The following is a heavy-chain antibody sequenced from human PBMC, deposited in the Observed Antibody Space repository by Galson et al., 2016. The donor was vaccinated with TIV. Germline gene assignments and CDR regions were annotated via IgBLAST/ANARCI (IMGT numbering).Heavy chain of an antibody. V-gene: IGHV1-8*01. CDR1: GYSFITDD. CDR3: ARKRYFDGVFDL. J-gene: IGHJ5*02. Sequence: SVKVSCKASGYSFITDDINWVRQATGQGLEWMGRVNPMSGDTVYAQKFHGRVTMTRNMSISTAYMDLSSLTFDDTAVYYCARKRYFDGVFDLWGQGTLVAVSS. D-gene: IGHD3-9*01. CDR2: VNPMSGDT.